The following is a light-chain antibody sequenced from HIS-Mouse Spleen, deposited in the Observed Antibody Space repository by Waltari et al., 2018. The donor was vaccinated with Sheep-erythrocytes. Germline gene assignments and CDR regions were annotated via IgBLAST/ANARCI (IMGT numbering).Light chain of an antibody. Sequence: QSVLTQPPSASGTPGQRVTISCSGSSPHIGSNTVNRDQQLPGTAPKLLIYSSNQRPSGVPDRFSGSKSGTSASLAISGLQSEDEADYYCAAWDDSLNGVVFGGGTKLTVL. CDR2: SSN. CDR1: SPHIGSNT. CDR3: AAWDDSLNGVV. J-gene: IGLJ2*01. V-gene: IGLV1-44*01.